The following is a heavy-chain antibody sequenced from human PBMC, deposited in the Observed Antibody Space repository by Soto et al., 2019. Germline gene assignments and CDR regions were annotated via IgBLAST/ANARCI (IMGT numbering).Heavy chain of an antibody. J-gene: IGHJ6*03. D-gene: IGHD3-10*01. CDR1: GFTFGDYA. Sequence: GGSLRLSCTASGFTFGDYAMSWFRQAPGKGLEWVGFIRSKAYGGTTEYAASVKGRFTISRDDSKSIAYLQMNSLKTEDTAVYYCTTTSTYYYGSGRLDYYYYYMDVWGKGTTVTVSS. V-gene: IGHV3-49*03. CDR3: TTTSTYYYGSGRLDYYYYYMDV. CDR2: IRSKAYGGTT.